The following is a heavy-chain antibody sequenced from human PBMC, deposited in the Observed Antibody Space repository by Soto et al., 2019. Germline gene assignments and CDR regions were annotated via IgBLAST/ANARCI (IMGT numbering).Heavy chain of an antibody. CDR1: GGSLTTYH. CDR3: ARGDDGPSDSNHWFFDV. V-gene: IGHV4-34*01. J-gene: IGHJ2*01. CDR2: INHYGGT. D-gene: IGHD2-8*01. Sequence: QVQLQQWGAGLLKPAETLSLTCAVSGGSLTTYHWSWIRKSPGKGLEWIGDINHYGGTAYNPSFRSRLTMSVDTSKNHFSLTLTSVTAADTAVYYCARGDDGPSDSNHWFFDVWGRGALVTVSS.